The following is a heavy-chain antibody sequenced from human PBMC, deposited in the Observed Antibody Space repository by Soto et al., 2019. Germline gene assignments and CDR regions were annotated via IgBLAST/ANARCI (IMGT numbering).Heavy chain of an antibody. CDR3: TRDRERRKWLLSGYYGKDV. Sequence: SLRLSCTSSGFTFGDYAMSWFRQAPGKGLEWVGFIRSKAYGGTTEYAASVKGRFTISRDDSKSIAYLQMNSLKTEDTAVYYCTRDRERRKWLLSGYYGKDVWGQGTTVTVSS. D-gene: IGHD5-18*01. V-gene: IGHV3-49*03. CDR1: GFTFGDYA. CDR2: IRSKAYGGTT. J-gene: IGHJ6*02.